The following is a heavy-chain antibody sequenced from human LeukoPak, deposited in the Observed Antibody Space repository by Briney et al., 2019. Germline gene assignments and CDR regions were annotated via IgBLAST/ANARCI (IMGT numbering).Heavy chain of an antibody. V-gene: IGHV1-2*04. J-gene: IGHJ3*02. CDR2: INPNSGDT. Sequence: ASVKVSCKASGYTFTGYYLHWVRQAPGQGPEWMGWINPNSGDTNYAQKFQGWVIMTRDTSISTAYMELSRLRSDDTPVYYCATSGTTESAFDIWGQGTLVTVSS. CDR3: ATSGTTESAFDI. CDR1: GYTFTGYY. D-gene: IGHD1-7*01.